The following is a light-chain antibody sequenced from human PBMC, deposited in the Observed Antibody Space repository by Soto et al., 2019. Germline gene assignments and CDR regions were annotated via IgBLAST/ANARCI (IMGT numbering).Light chain of an antibody. CDR3: QQYGSSPIT. J-gene: IGKJ5*01. Sequence: EIVLTQFPGTLSLSPGERATLSCRASQSVGSNYLAWYQQRPGQPPNLLIFGASHRAPDIPDRFSGSGSGTDFTLTISRLEPEDFAVYYCQQYGSSPITLGQGTRLEIK. CDR1: QSVGSNY. CDR2: GAS. V-gene: IGKV3-20*01.